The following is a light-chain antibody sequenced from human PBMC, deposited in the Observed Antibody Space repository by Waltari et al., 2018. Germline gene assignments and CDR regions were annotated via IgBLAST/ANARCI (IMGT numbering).Light chain of an antibody. V-gene: IGLV2-8*01. Sequence: QSALTQPPSASGSPGQSVTISCTGTSDDVGGYTYVSWYQQHPGKAPKFLIYQVSNRPSGVPDRFSGSKSGNTASLTVSGLQAEDEADYYCSSFAGSNAVLFGGGTKLTVL. CDR3: SSFAGSNAVL. CDR2: QVS. CDR1: SDDVGGYTY. J-gene: IGLJ2*01.